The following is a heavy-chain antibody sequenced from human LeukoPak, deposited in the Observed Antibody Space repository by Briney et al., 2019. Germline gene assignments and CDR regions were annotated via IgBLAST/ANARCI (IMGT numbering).Heavy chain of an antibody. D-gene: IGHD4-17*01. CDR2: ISGSGGST. V-gene: IGHV3-23*01. J-gene: IGHJ4*02. Sequence: GGSLRLSCADSGFTLSDYVMSWVRQAPRKGLEWVSVISGSGGSTYYADSVKGRFTISRDNSKNTLYLQMNSLRAEDTAVYYCSKSVESAVTTNPYFYCWGQVTLVSVSS. CDR1: GFTLSDYV. CDR3: SKSVESAVTTNPYFYC.